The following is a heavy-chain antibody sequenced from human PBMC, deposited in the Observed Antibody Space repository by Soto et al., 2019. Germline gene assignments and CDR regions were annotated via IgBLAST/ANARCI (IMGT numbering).Heavy chain of an antibody. J-gene: IGHJ3*02. D-gene: IGHD3-3*01. Sequence: SETLSLTCTVSGGSISSYYWSWIRQPPGKGLEWIGYIYYSGSTNYNPSLKSRVTISVDTSKNQFSLKLSSVTAADTAVYYCARGWSGKDAFDIWGQGTMVT. CDR3: ARGWSGKDAFDI. CDR1: GGSISSYY. CDR2: IYYSGST. V-gene: IGHV4-59*01.